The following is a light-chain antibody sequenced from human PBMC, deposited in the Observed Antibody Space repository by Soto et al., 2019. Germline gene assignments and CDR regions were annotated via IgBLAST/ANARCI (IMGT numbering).Light chain of an antibody. V-gene: IGLV1-51*01. CDR3: GTWDSDLSAGGV. Sequence: QAVLTQPPSVSAAPGQTVIISCSGGSSNIGNNVVAWYQQFPGTAPRLLIYDNNKRPSGIPDRFSGSKSGTSATLGITGLQAGDEADYYCGTWDSDLSAGGVFGGGTKLTVL. CDR1: SSNIGNNV. J-gene: IGLJ2*01. CDR2: DNN.